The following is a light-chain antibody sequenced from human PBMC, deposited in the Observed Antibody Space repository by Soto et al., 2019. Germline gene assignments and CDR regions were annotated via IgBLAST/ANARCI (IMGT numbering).Light chain of an antibody. V-gene: IGLV2-23*01. J-gene: IGLJ2*01. CDR1: SSDIGSYNL. CDR2: EAS. Sequence: QSALTQPASVSGSPGQSITISCTGTSSDIGSYNLVSWYQQHPGKAPKVMIYEASKRPSGVSDRFSGSKSGNTASLTISGLQAEDESDYYCCSYAGNKVVFGGGTKVTVL. CDR3: CSYAGNKVV.